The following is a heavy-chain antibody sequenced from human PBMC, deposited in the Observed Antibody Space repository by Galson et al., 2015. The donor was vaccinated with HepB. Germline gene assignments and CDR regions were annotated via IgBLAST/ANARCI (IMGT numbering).Heavy chain of an antibody. D-gene: IGHD1-1*01. J-gene: IGHJ4*02. CDR1: GFTFSNVW. CDR3: TTDDLRTGTTGY. CDR2: IKSKTDGGTT. V-gene: IGHV3-15*01. Sequence: SLRLSCAASGFTFSNVWMSWVRQAPGKGLEWVGRIKSKTDGGTTDYAAPVKGRFSISRDDSKNTLYLQMNSLKTEDTAVYYCTTDDLRTGTTGYWGQGTLVTVPS.